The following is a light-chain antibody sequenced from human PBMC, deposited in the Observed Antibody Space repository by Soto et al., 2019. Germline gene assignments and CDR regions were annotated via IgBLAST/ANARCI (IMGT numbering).Light chain of an antibody. V-gene: IGKV3-11*01. CDR3: QQRSNWPVT. Sequence: EIVLTQSPATLSLSPGERATPSCRASQSVSSYLAWYQQKPGQAPRLLIYDASSRATGIPARFSGSGSGTDFTLTISSLEPEDFAVYYCQQRSNWPVTFGQGTRVEIK. CDR1: QSVSSY. J-gene: IGKJ1*01. CDR2: DAS.